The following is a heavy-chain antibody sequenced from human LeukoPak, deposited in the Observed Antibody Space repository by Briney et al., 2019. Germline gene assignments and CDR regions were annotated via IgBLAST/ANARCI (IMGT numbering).Heavy chain of an antibody. V-gene: IGHV4-38-2*02. CDR3: ARAGEGATSFDY. J-gene: IGHJ4*02. Sequence: SETLSLTCTVSGYSISSGYYWGWIRQPPGKGLERIGSIYHSGSTYYNPSLKSRVTISVDTSKNQFSLKLSSVTAADTAVYYCARAGEGATSFDYWGQGTLVTVSS. CDR1: GYSISSGYY. D-gene: IGHD1-26*01. CDR2: IYHSGST.